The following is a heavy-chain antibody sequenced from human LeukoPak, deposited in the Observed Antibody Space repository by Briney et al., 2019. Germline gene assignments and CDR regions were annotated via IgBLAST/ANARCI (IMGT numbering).Heavy chain of an antibody. D-gene: IGHD5-18*01. CDR1: GGSISSYY. Sequence: KPSETLSLTCTVSGGSISSYYWSWIRQPPGKGLEWIGYIYYSGSTNYNPSLKSRVTISVDTSKNQFSLKLSSVTAADTAVYYCARHEGYSYGEFDYWGQGTLVTVSS. J-gene: IGHJ4*02. V-gene: IGHV4-59*08. CDR3: ARHEGYSYGEFDY. CDR2: IYYSGST.